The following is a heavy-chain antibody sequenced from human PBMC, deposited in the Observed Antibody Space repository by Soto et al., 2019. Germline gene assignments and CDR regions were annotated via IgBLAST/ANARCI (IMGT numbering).Heavy chain of an antibody. CDR2: IKEDGSET. CDR3: ARGTVAPGLDY. CDR1: GFTFSKYW. D-gene: IGHD4-17*01. Sequence: EVQLVESGGGLVQPGGSLRLSCAASGFTFSKYWMNWVRQTPGKGLEWVANIKEDGSETYYVDSLKGRFTISRDDAKNSLYLQMNSRRVVDTAVYYCARGTVAPGLDYWGQGTLVTVSS. V-gene: IGHV3-7*01. J-gene: IGHJ4*02.